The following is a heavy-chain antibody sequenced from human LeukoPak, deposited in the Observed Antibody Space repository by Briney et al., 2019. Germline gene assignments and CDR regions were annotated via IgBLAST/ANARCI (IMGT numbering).Heavy chain of an antibody. D-gene: IGHD3-9*01. CDR2: IYTSGST. CDR1: GGSISSGSYY. J-gene: IGHJ3*02. V-gene: IGHV4-61*02. CDR3: ATGYYDILTGYSNDYAFDI. Sequence: SQTPSLTCTVSGGSISSGSYYWSWIRQPAGKGLEWIGRIYTSGSTNYNPSLKSRVTISVDTSKNQFSLKLSSVTAADTAVYYCATGYYDILTGYSNDYAFDIWGQGTMVTVSS.